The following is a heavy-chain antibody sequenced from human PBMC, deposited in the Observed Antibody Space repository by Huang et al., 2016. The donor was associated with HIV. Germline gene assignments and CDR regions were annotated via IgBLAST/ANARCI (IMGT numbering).Heavy chain of an antibody. CDR3: ARVGGVAAGTFGTFDI. CDR1: GFTFSSYS. V-gene: IGHV3-21*01. J-gene: IGHJ3*02. CDR2: SSSSSSNI. D-gene: IGHD6-19*01. Sequence: EVQLVESGGGLVKPGGSLRLSCAASGFTFSSYSMNWVRQAPGKGLGWVSSSSSSSSNIYYADSVKGRFTISRDNAKNSLYLQMNSRRAEDTAVYYCARVGGVAAGTFGTFDIWGQGTMVTVSS.